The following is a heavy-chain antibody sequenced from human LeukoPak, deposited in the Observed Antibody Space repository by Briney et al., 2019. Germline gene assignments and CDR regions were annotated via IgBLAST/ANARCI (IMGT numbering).Heavy chain of an antibody. J-gene: IGHJ5*01. CDR1: GYTFTNYG. Sequence: GASVKVSCKASGYTFTNYGISWVRQAPGQGLEWMGWISTHNGNTKYAQKLQGRVTMTTETSTNTAYMELKSLRSDDTAVYYCARRVEWWDSGGQVPWTPSPQ. D-gene: IGHD2-15*01. CDR3: ARRVEWWDS. CDR2: ISTHNGNT. V-gene: IGHV1-18*01.